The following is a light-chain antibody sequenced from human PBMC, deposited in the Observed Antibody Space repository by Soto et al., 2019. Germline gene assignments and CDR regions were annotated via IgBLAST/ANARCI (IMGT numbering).Light chain of an antibody. CDR2: VYSDGSH. V-gene: IGLV4-69*01. Sequence: QPVLTKSPSASASLGASVTLTCTLSTGHSNYAIAWHQQQPEKGPRYLIKVYSDGSHIKGDGIPGRFSGSSSGAERYLTISSLQSEDEADYYCQTWGPGFRVFGGGTKLTVL. CDR3: QTWGPGFRV. CDR1: TGHSNYA. J-gene: IGLJ3*02.